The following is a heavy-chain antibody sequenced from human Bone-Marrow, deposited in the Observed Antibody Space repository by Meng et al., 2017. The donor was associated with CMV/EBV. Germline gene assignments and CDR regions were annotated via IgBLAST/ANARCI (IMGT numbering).Heavy chain of an antibody. D-gene: IGHD6-13*01. Sequence: GGSLRLSCAASGFTFSSYAMHWVRQAPGKGLEWVAVISYDGSNKYYADSVKGRFTISRDNSRNTLYLQMNSLRAEDTAVYYCARDLGDLEYGSSSPEVWGQGTLVTVSS. V-gene: IGHV3-30-3*01. CDR3: ARDLGDLEYGSSSPEV. CDR2: ISYDGSNK. J-gene: IGHJ4*02. CDR1: GFTFSSYA.